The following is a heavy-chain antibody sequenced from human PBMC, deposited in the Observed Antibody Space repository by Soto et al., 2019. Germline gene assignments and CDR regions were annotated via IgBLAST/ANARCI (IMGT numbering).Heavy chain of an antibody. CDR2: IYHSGST. CDR1: SGSITNYY. D-gene: IGHD2-15*01. CDR3: ARHGGYSSPFDP. V-gene: IGHV4-59*08. Sequence: QVQLQESGPGLVKPSETLSLTCTVSSGSITNYYWSWIRQPPGKGLEWIGSIYHSGSTNYNASLKSRVTISVDTSKNQFSLKLSSVTAADTAVYYCARHGGYSSPFDPWGQGTLVTVSS. J-gene: IGHJ5*02.